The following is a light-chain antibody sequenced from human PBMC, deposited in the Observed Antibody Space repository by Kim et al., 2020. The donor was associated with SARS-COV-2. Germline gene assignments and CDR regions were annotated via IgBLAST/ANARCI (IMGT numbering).Light chain of an antibody. V-gene: IGLV3-1*01. J-gene: IGLJ1*01. CDR3: QALDSSTYV. Sequence: VSRGQTASITCSGDEMEDGYACWYQQKPGQSPVVVIYQGTKRPTGVPERLSGSNSGNTATLTISGTQAMDEADYYWQALDSSTYVVGTGTKVTVL. CDR2: QGT. CDR1: EMEDGY.